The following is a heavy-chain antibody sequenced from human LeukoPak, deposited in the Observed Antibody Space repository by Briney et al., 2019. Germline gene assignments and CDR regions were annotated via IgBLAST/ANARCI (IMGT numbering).Heavy chain of an antibody. D-gene: IGHD6-19*01. J-gene: IGHJ6*03. CDR2: INPNSGGT. V-gene: IGHV1-2*02. CDR3: ARRPQAWLGYHYMDD. Sequence: ASVKVSCKASGYTFTGYYMHWVRQAPGQGLEWMGWINPNSGGTNYAQKFQGRVTMTRDTSISTAYMELSMLRSDDTAVYYCARRPQAWLGYHYMDDWATGTKVTDS. CDR1: GYTFTGYY.